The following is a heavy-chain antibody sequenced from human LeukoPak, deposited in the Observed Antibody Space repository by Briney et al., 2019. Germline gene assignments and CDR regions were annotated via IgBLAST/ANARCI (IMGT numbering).Heavy chain of an antibody. D-gene: IGHD3-3*01. CDR3: ARAYCDFWSGYSASQYYFDY. CDR2: ISAYNGNT. J-gene: IGHJ4*02. V-gene: IGHV1-18*01. CDR1: GYTFTSYG. Sequence: ASVKVSCKASGYTFTSYGISWVRQAPGQGLEWMGWISAYNGNTNYAQKLQGRVTMTTDTSTSTAYMELRSLRSDDTAVYYCARAYCDFWSGYSASQYYFDYWGQGTLVTVSS.